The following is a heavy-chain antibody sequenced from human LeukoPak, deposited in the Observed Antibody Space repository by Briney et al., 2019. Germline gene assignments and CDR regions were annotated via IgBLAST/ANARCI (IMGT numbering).Heavy chain of an antibody. CDR3: ARVEYYYDGSGYFDY. CDR2: INPSGGGT. D-gene: IGHD3-22*01. Sequence: ASVKVSCKASGYTFTRYYMHWVRQAPGQGLEWIGMINPSGGGTSYAQKSQGRVTMTRDTSTSTVYMELSSLRSEDTAVYYCARVEYYYDGSGYFDYWGQGTLVTVSS. J-gene: IGHJ4*02. V-gene: IGHV1-46*01. CDR1: GYTFTRYY.